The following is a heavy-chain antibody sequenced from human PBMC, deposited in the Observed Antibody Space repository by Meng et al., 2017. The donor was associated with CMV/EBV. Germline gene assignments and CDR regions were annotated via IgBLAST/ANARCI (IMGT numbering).Heavy chain of an antibody. V-gene: IGHV3-15*01. CDR3: TTDSYDFWSGQREYYFDY. Sequence: GESLKISCAASGFTFSSYWMSWVRQAPGKGLEWVGRIKSKTDGGTTDYAAPVKGRFTISRDDSKNTLYLQMNSLKTEDTAVYYCTTDSYDFWSGQREYYFDYWGQGTLVTSPQ. CDR2: IKSKTDGGTT. J-gene: IGHJ4*02. CDR1: GFTFSSYW. D-gene: IGHD3-3*01.